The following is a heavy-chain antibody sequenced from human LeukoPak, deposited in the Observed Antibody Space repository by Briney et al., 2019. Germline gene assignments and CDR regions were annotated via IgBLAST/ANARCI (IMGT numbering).Heavy chain of an antibody. V-gene: IGHV1-46*01. CDR3: ARDLYYSDSSYSMDV. CDR1: GYTFTGYY. D-gene: IGHD3-22*01. J-gene: IGHJ6*02. CDR2: INPSGGRT. Sequence: ASVKVSCKTSGYTFTGYYMHWVRQAPGQGLEWMGIINPSGGRTSYAQKFQGRVTMTRDTSTSTVYMELSSLRSEDTAVYYCARDLYYSDSSYSMDVWGQGTTVTVSS.